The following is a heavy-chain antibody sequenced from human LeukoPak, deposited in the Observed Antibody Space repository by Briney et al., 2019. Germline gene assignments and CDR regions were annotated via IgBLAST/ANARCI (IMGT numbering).Heavy chain of an antibody. CDR1: GGTFSSYA. Sequence: GASVKLSCKASGGTFSSYAISWVRQAPGQGLEWMGRIIPILGIANYAQKFQGRVTITADKSTSTAYMELSSLRSEDTAVYYCARDATVTTWGGFDYWGQGTLVTVSS. V-gene: IGHV1-69*04. CDR2: IIPILGIA. CDR3: ARDATVTTWGGFDY. J-gene: IGHJ4*02. D-gene: IGHD4-17*01.